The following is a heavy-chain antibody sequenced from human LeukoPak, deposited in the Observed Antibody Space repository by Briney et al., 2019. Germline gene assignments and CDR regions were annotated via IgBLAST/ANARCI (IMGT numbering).Heavy chain of an antibody. J-gene: IGHJ1*01. CDR2: IYSDDRA. D-gene: IGHD6-13*01. CDR1: GFTVYNNY. Sequence: PGGSLRLSCAASGFTVYNNYMSCVRPAPGKGLECVSVIYSDDRASYADSVKGRFTISRDNSKNTLFLQMNSLRAEDTAMYFCATKLSGAAAGTGYFQHWGQGTLVTVSS. CDR3: ATKLSGAAAGTGYFQH. V-gene: IGHV3-66*01.